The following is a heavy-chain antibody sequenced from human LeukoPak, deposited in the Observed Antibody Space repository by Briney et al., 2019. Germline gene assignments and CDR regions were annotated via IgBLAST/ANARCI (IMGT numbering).Heavy chain of an antibody. J-gene: IGHJ4*02. V-gene: IGHV1-18*01. Sequence: GASVKVSCKASGYTFTSYGISWVRQAPGQGLEWMGWISTYKNNTNYAQKLQGRVTMTTDTSTSTAYMGLRSLRSDDTAVYYCARDPGSYRSDYWGQGTLVTVSS. CDR2: ISTYKNNT. CDR3: ARDPGSYRSDY. CDR1: GYTFTSYG. D-gene: IGHD3-16*02.